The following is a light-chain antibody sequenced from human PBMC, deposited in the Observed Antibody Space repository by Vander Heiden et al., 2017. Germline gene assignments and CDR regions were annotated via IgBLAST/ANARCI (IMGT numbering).Light chain of an antibody. V-gene: IGLV2-11*01. Sequence: QSALTQPRSVSGSPGQSVTISCTGTSSDVGRYNYVSWYQQHPGKAPKLMIYDVTKRPSGVPDRFSASKSDNTASLTISGLQAEDEADYYCCSHAGSSDVFGTGTMVTVL. CDR1: SSDVGRYNY. J-gene: IGLJ1*01. CDR2: DVT. CDR3: CSHAGSSDV.